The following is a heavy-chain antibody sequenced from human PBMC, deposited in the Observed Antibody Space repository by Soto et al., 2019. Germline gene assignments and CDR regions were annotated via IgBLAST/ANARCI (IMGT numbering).Heavy chain of an antibody. D-gene: IGHD2-15*01. J-gene: IGHJ4*02. V-gene: IGHV3-15*01. CDR2: IKSKTDGATT. CDR3: TTDEYCRGGSCSSAGYYFEY. Sequence: GGLGRRVAGSGFRLSNARMSWVRQAPGKGLEGVGRIKSKTDGATTDYAAPVKGRFTISRDDSKNPLYLQINSLKTEETAVYYCTTDEYCRGGSCSSAGYYFEYWGQGTLVTVSS. CDR1: GFRLSNAR.